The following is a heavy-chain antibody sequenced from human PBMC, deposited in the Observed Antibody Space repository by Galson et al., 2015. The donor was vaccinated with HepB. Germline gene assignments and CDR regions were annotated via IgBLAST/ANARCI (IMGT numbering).Heavy chain of an antibody. CDR3: AILGYCSSTSCYPSYWYFDL. Sequence: SVKVSCKVSGYTLTELSMHWVRQAPGKGLEWMGGFDPEDGETIYAQKFQGRVTMTEDTSTDTAYMELSSLRSEDAAVYYCAILGYCSSTSCYPSYWYFDLWGRGTLVTVSS. J-gene: IGHJ2*01. CDR1: GYTLTELS. CDR2: FDPEDGET. D-gene: IGHD2-2*01. V-gene: IGHV1-24*01.